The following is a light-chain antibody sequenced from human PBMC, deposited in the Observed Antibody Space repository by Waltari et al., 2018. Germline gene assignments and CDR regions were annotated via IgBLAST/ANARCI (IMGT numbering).Light chain of an antibody. CDR3: MFWPSNVWV. CDR2: YNSDSEK. V-gene: IGLV5-37*01. CDR1: SDFNVGDFI. J-gene: IGLJ3*02. Sequence: QPVLTQPPSSSASPGESARLTCTLPSDFNVGDFIIYWYQQRPGSPPRFLLYYNSDSEKAPGPGVPSRFSGSKDASANAGILLISGLQSEDEADYYCMFWPSNVWVFGGGTKLTVL.